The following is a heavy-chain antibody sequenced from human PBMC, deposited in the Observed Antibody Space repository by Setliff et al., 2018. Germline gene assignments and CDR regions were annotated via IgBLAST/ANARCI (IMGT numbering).Heavy chain of an antibody. CDR1: GYTFSESI. J-gene: IGHJ4*02. Sequence: ASVKVSCKASGYTFSESIVSWVRQAPGQGLKWMGWIGVYTGRTSSAQKFQDRLTMMTEKSTNMAYMELRGLTSNDTAVYYCLRLVRYCSRTTCQRTLGDEVWGQGTLVTVS. D-gene: IGHD2-8*01. CDR3: LRLVRYCSRTTCQRTLGDEV. V-gene: IGHV1-18*01. CDR2: IGVYTGRT.